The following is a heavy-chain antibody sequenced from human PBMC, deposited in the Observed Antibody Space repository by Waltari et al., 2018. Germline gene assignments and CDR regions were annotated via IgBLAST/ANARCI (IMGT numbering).Heavy chain of an antibody. CDR1: GGSFSGYY. CDR2: INHSGSP. D-gene: IGHD5-12*01. V-gene: IGHV4-34*01. CDR3: ARGVRDGYVNWYFDL. J-gene: IGHJ2*01. Sequence: QVQLQQWGAGLLKPSETLSLTCAVYGGSFSGYYWSWIRQPPGKGLEWIGEINHSGSPNHNPSLKSRVTISVDTSKNQFSLKLSSVTGADTAVYYCARGVRDGYVNWYFDLWGRGTLVTVSS.